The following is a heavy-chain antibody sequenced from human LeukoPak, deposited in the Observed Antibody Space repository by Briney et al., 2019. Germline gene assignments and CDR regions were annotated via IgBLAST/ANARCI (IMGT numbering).Heavy chain of an antibody. CDR3: TIGGASGSLAH. Sequence: PSETLSLTCTVSRASISDNYRSWSRQPAGKALEWIGRTYTSGDTNYNPSLKSRASVSVDTSKNQFYLSLRYVTAADTAVYYCTIGGASGSLAHWGPGTLVTVYS. J-gene: IGHJ4*02. CDR2: TYTSGDT. V-gene: IGHV4-4*07. D-gene: IGHD6-13*01. CDR1: RASISDNY.